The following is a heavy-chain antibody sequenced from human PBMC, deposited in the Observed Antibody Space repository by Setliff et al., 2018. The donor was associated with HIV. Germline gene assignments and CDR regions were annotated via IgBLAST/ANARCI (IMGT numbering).Heavy chain of an antibody. J-gene: IGHJ4*02. CDR2: VHYGGGT. Sequence: SETLSLTCTVSGGSISSSRYYWGWIRQPPGKGLEWIGTVHYGGGTYYTPSLESRVTISVDTSKNQFSLKLSSVTAADTAVYYCARGYYDFWSGYYTGSLDYWGQGTLVTVSS. CDR1: GGSISSSRYY. V-gene: IGHV4-39*07. CDR3: ARGYYDFWSGYYTGSLDY. D-gene: IGHD3-3*01.